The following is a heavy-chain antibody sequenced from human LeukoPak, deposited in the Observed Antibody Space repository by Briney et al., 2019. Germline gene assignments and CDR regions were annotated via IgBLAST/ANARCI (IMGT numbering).Heavy chain of an antibody. Sequence: SEALSLTCTVSGGSISSYYWSWIRQPPGKGLEWIGYIYYSGTTYYNPSLKSRVTISVDTSKNHFSLKLNSVTAADTAVYYCARVSSRGWTDFDYWGQGTLVTVSS. V-gene: IGHV4-59*01. J-gene: IGHJ4*02. D-gene: IGHD6-19*01. CDR3: ARVSSRGWTDFDY. CDR2: IYYSGTT. CDR1: GGSISSYY.